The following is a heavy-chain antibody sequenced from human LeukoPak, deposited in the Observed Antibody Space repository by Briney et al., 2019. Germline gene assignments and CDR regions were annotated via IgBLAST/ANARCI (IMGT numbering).Heavy chain of an antibody. CDR1: GYTFTGYY. V-gene: IGHV1-2*02. J-gene: IGHJ5*02. CDR3: AREGWELLANWFDP. Sequence: ASVKVSCKASGYTFTGYYMHWVRQAPGQGLEWMGWINPNSGGTNYAQKFQGRVTVTRDTSISTAYMELSRLRSDDTAVYYCAREGWELLANWFDPWGQGTLVTVSS. D-gene: IGHD1-26*01. CDR2: INPNSGGT.